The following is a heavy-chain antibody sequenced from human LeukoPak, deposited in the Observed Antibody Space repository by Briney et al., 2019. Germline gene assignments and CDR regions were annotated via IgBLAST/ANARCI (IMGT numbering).Heavy chain of an antibody. CDR2: ISAYNGNT. V-gene: IGHV1-18*01. Sequence: ASVKVSCKASGYTFTSYGISWVRQAPGQGLEWMGWISAYNGNTNYAQKLQGRVTMTTDTSTSTAYMELRSLRSDDTAVYYCARSTGTTSANWFDPWGQGTLVTVSS. CDR3: ARSTGTTSANWFDP. J-gene: IGHJ5*02. CDR1: GYTFTSYG. D-gene: IGHD1-1*01.